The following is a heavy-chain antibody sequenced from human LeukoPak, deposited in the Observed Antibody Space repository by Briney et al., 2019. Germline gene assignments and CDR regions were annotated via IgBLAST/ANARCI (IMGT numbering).Heavy chain of an antibody. CDR2: IYSGGST. CDR1: GFTVSSNY. J-gene: IGHJ4*02. D-gene: IGHD3-3*01. CDR3: AKGYDFWSGYPGFFGY. Sequence: GGSLRLSCAASGFTVSSNYMSWVRQAPGKGLEWVSVIYSGGSTYYADSVKGRFTISRDNSKNTLYLQMNSLRAEDTAVYYCAKGYDFWSGYPGFFGYWGQGTLVTVSS. V-gene: IGHV3-66*01.